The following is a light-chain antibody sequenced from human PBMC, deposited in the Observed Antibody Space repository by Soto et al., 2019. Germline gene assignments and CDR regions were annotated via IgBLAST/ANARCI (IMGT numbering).Light chain of an antibody. CDR2: DVS. CDR3: CSYGGNYV. J-gene: IGLJ1*01. CDR1: SSDVGGFKY. V-gene: IGLV2-11*01. Sequence: QSALSQPRSVSGSPGQSVTISCTGTSSDVGGFKYVSWYQQQPGKAPKVLIYDVSHRPSGVRDRFSRSTSGNTASLTISGLQAEDEADYYCCSYGGNYVFGTGTKVTVL.